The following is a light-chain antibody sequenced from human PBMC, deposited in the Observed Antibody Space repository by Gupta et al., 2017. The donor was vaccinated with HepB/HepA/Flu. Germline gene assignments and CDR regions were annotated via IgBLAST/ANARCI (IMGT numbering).Light chain of an antibody. CDR1: DIGSKS. J-gene: IGLJ1*01. V-gene: IGLV3-21*04. CDR2: YDS. CDR3: QVWDSGSDHLV. Sequence: SSVLTQPPSVSVAPGKTARITCGGNDIGSKSVYWYQQRSGQAPMLVIYYDSDRPLGIPERFSGSNSGNTATLTISRVEAGDEADYYCQVWDSGSDHLVFGTGTTVTVL.